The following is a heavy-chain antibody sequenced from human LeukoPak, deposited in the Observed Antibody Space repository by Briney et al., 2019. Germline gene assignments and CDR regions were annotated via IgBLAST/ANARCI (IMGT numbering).Heavy chain of an antibody. CDR2: IYYSGST. D-gene: IGHD3-16*01. V-gene: IGHV4-59*01. CDR3: ARFTPQGYGWGGYNRFDP. J-gene: IGHJ5*02. CDR1: GVSINNSY. Sequence: PSETLSLTCTVSGVSINNSYWTWLRQPPGKGLEGIGHIYYSGSTNYSPSLKSRVTISVDTSKNQFSLKLSSVTAADTAVYYCARFTPQGYGWGGYNRFDPWGQGTLVTVSS.